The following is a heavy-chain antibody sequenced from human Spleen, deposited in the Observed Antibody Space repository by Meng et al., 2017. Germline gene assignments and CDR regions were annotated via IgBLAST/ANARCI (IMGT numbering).Heavy chain of an antibody. V-gene: IGHV3-21*01. J-gene: IGHJ3*02. CDR2: IKSTSDRI. CDR3: ARAPPNFYAYDI. Sequence: GESLKISCAASGFTFSSFTMNWVRQAPGKGPEWVSSIKSTSDRIYYANSLKGRFTISRDNAKKSLYLQMNSLRAEDTAVYYCARAPPNFYAYDIWGQGTMVTVSS. CDR1: GFTFSSFT. D-gene: IGHD2/OR15-2a*01.